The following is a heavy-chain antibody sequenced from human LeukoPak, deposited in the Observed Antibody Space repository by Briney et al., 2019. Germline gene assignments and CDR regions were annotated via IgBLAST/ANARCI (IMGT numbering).Heavy chain of an antibody. Sequence: GASVKVSCKASGYTFTGCYMHWVRQAPGQGLEWMGWINPNSGGTNYAQKFQGRVTMTRATSISTAYMELSRLRSDDTAVYYCARDSGSYYNFDYWGQGTLVTVSS. CDR2: INPNSGGT. CDR1: GYTFTGCY. J-gene: IGHJ4*02. CDR3: ARDSGSYYNFDY. V-gene: IGHV1-2*02. D-gene: IGHD3-10*01.